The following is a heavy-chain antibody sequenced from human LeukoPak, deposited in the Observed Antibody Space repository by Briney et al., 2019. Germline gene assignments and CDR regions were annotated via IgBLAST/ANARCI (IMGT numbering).Heavy chain of an antibody. CDR1: GYHFTSYW. CDR3: ARGFGSTGLEY. J-gene: IGHJ1*01. D-gene: IGHD1-26*01. Sequence: GEALQISCKGSGYHFTSYWIGWARQMPGKGLEWMGILYPCDSDTRYSPSFQGQVTISADKSLTTAYLQWSSLKASDTAMYYCARGFGSTGLEYWGQGTLVTVSS. CDR2: LYPCDSDT. V-gene: IGHV5-51*01.